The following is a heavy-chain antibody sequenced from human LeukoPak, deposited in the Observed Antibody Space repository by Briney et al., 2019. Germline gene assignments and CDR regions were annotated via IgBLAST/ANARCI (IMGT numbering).Heavy chain of an antibody. CDR1: GYTFTDHY. J-gene: IGHJ4*02. CDR2: INPKSGGT. Sequence: ASVKVSCKTSGYTFTDHYFHWLRQAPGQGLEWMGWINPKSGGTNYAQKFRGRVTMTRDTSISTAYMELSGLRSDDTAVYYCARDSGLGPTWHPFDHWGQGTPVTVSS. D-gene: IGHD1-26*01. V-gene: IGHV1-2*02. CDR3: ARDSGLGPTWHPFDH.